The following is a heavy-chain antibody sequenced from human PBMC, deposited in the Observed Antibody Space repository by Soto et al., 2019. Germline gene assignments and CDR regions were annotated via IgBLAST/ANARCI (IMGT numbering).Heavy chain of an antibody. CDR1: GFTFSSYA. CDR3: ARDYSSVWYFDY. D-gene: IGHD6-25*01. CDR2: ISGSGGST. Sequence: GSLRLSCAASGFTFSSYAMSWVRQAPGKGLEWVSAISGSGGSTYYADSVKGRFTISRDNAKNSLYLQMNSLRAEDTAVYYCARDYSSVWYFDYWGQGTLVTVSS. J-gene: IGHJ4*02. V-gene: IGHV3-23*01.